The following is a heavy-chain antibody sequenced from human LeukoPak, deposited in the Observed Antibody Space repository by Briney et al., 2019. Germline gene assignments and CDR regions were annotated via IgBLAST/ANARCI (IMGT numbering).Heavy chain of an antibody. D-gene: IGHD1-1*01. CDR1: GGSISSSSYY. CDR2: IYYSGST. Sequence: SETLSLTCTVSGGSISSSSYYWGWIRQPPGKGLEWIGSIYYSGSTYYNPSLKSRVTISVDTSKNQFSLKLSSVTAADTAVYYCAREPGNGNWFDPWGQGTLVTVSS. J-gene: IGHJ5*02. CDR3: AREPGNGNWFDP. V-gene: IGHV4-39*07.